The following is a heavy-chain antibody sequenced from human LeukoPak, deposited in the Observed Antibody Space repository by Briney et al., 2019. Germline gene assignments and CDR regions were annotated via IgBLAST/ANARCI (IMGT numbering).Heavy chain of an antibody. J-gene: IGHJ4*02. V-gene: IGHV1-2*02. CDR2: INPNSGGT. D-gene: IGHD3-22*01. Sequence: ASVKVSCKASGYTSTGYYMHWVRQAPGQGLEWMGWINPNSGGTNYAQKFQGRVTMTRDTSISTAYMELSRLRSDDTAVYYCARYYYDSSSFDYWGQGTLVTVSS. CDR3: ARYYYDSSSFDY. CDR1: GYTSTGYY.